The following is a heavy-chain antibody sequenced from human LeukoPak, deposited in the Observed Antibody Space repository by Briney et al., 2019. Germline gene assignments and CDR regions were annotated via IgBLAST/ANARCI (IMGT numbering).Heavy chain of an antibody. D-gene: IGHD6-19*01. CDR2: INGSGGRT. CDR1: GFTFSSYA. CDR3: ARGQWLVLRYFDY. Sequence: GGSLRLSCAASGFTFSSYAMSWVRQAPGKGLEWVSSINGSGGRTYYADSVKGRFTISRDNSKNTLYLQMNSLRAEDTAVYYCARGQWLVLRYFDYWGQGTLVTVSS. J-gene: IGHJ4*02. V-gene: IGHV3-23*01.